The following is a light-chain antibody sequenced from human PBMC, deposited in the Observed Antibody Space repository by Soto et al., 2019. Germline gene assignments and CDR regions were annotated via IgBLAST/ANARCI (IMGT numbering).Light chain of an antibody. CDR1: SSDIGDYDY. J-gene: IGLJ1*01. V-gene: IGLV2-14*01. CDR2: DVT. Sequence: QSALTQPASVSGSPGQSITISCTGTSSDIGDYDYVSWYQHLPGKAPKLLIFDVTHRPSGVSDRFSGSKSGNTASLTISGVRPEDEADYYCSSYTNINTRACVFGTGTKVTVL. CDR3: SSYTNINTRACV.